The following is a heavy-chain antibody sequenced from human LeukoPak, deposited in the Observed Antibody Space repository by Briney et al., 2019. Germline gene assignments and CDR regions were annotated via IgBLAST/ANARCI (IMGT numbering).Heavy chain of an antibody. V-gene: IGHV3-30-3*01. D-gene: IGHD6-13*01. J-gene: IGHJ6*02. Sequence: GGSLRLSCAASGFTFSSYAMHWVRQAPGKGLEWVAVISYDGSNKYYADSVKGRFTISRDNSKNTPYLQMNSLRAEDTAVYYCASVTLSIAAAGSATAREDYYYYYGMDVWGQGTTVTVSS. CDR3: ASVTLSIAAAGSATAREDYYYYYGMDV. CDR2: ISYDGSNK. CDR1: GFTFSSYA.